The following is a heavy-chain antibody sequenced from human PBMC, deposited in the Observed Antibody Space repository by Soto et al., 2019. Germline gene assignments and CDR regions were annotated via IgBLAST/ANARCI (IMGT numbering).Heavy chain of an antibody. D-gene: IGHD3-10*01. CDR3: AGDYGSGSYRFDY. CDR2: VYYSGRT. Sequence: QVQLQESGPGLVKPSETLSLTCTVSGGSISDYPCSWIRQPPGKGPEWIGYVYYSGRTIYNPSLKSRVTISVDTSKNQVSLKLRSVTAADTAVYYCAGDYGSGSYRFDYWGQGTLVTVSS. J-gene: IGHJ4*02. CDR1: GGSISDYP. V-gene: IGHV4-59*01.